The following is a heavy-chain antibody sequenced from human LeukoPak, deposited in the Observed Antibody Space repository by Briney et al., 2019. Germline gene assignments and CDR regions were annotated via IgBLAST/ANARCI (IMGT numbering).Heavy chain of an antibody. V-gene: IGHV3-48*04. CDR1: GFTFSSYA. J-gene: IGHJ6*02. Sequence: QPGGSLRLSCAASGFTFSSYAMSWVRQAPGKGLEWVSYISSSGSTIYYADSVKGRFTISRDNAKNSLYPQMNSLRAEDTAVYYCARDGGMYFDWLSTSYYYYGMDVWGQGTTVTVSS. CDR3: ARDGGMYFDWLSTSYYYYGMDV. D-gene: IGHD3-9*01. CDR2: ISSSGSTI.